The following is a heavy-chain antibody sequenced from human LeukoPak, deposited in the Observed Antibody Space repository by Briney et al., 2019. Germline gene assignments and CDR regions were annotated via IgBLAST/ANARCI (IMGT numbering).Heavy chain of an antibody. Sequence: GGSLRLSCAASGFTFSIYSMNWVRQAPGKGLEWVSYISSSSSTIYYADSVKGRFTISRDNAKNSLYLQMNSLGAEDTAVYYCTRDAHDYGGNRVIWAFDYWGQGTLVTVSS. CDR1: GFTFSIYS. J-gene: IGHJ4*02. CDR3: TRDAHDYGGNRVIWAFDY. CDR2: ISSSSSTI. V-gene: IGHV3-48*04. D-gene: IGHD4-23*01.